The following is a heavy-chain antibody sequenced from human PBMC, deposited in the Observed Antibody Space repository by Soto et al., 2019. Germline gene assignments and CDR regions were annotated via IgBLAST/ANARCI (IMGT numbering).Heavy chain of an antibody. CDR2: ISGSGDTT. D-gene: IGHD4-17*01. CDR1: GLTFXSSA. Sequence: GGSLRLSCGASGLTFXSSAMCWVCQAPGKGLEWVAAISGSGDTTYYSDSVKGRFTISRDNSKNTLYLQMNSLRAEDTAVYYCARDYERAADYGSVPVEVYYYYYGMDVWGQGTTVTVSS. V-gene: IGHV3-23*01. J-gene: IGHJ6*02. CDR3: ARDYERAADYGSVPVEVYYYYYGMDV.